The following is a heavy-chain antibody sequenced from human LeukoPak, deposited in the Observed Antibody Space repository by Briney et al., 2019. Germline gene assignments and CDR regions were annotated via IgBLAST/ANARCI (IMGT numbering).Heavy chain of an antibody. D-gene: IGHD2-2*01. V-gene: IGHV3-74*01. CDR3: ARDDIGYCSSTSCYGDSGFDY. J-gene: IGHJ4*02. Sequence: GGSLRLSCAASGFTFSIYWMHWVRQAPGKGLVWVSRISSEGSSTTYADSVKGRFTISRDNAKDSLYLQMNSLRAEDTAVYYCARDDIGYCSSTSCYGDSGFDYWGQGTLVTVSS. CDR1: GFTFSIYW. CDR2: ISSEGSST.